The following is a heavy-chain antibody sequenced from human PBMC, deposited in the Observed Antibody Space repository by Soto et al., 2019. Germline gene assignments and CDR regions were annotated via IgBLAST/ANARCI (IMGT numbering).Heavy chain of an antibody. V-gene: IGHV3-9*02. CDR3: AKDMKWGGMTTIHYFDS. D-gene: IGHD4-17*01. CDR1: GFTADDYA. CDR2: ISSNSDTI. J-gene: IGHJ4*02. Sequence: EVQLVESGGGLVQPGRSLRLSCVASGFTADDYAMHWVRQAPGKGLEWVSGISSNSDTIDYADSVKGRFTISRANAKNSLFLQMNSLRPEDTALYYCAKDMKWGGMTTIHYFDSWGQGTLVTVSS.